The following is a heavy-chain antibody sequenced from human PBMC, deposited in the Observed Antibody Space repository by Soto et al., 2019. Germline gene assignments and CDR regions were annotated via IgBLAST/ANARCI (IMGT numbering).Heavy chain of an antibody. CDR1: GFTFSSYG. CDR2: ISYDGSNK. Sequence: GGSLRLSCAASGFTFSSYGMHWVRQDPGKGMEWVAVISYDGSNKYYADSVKGRFTISRDNSKNTLYLQMNSLRAEDTAVYYCARAQLRRVIRGGFDYWGQGTLVTVSS. CDR3: ARAQLRRVIRGGFDY. D-gene: IGHD3-10*01. J-gene: IGHJ4*02. V-gene: IGHV3-30*03.